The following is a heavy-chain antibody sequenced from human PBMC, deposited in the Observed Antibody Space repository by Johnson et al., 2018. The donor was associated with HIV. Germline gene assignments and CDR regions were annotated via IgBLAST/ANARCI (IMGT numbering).Heavy chain of an antibody. D-gene: IGHD3-10*02. V-gene: IGHV3-11*04. Sequence: QVQLVESGGGLVKPGGSLTVSCAGSGFTFSDYYVTWIRQAPGKGLEWVSYISSSGTTKNYADSVRGRFTISRDNVKNLVYLQMNSLRTEDTAVYYCARPAGKMILVVELGDNVRGLLGLRRAMWG. CDR1: GFTFSDYY. J-gene: IGHJ1*01. CDR3: ARPAGKMILVVELGDNVRGLLGLRRAM. CDR2: ISSSGTTK.